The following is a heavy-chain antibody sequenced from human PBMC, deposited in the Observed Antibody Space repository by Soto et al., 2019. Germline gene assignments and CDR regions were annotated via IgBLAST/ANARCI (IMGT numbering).Heavy chain of an antibody. CDR1: GFSVTTSGVG. CDR3: AHRLSSKSFDY. V-gene: IGHV2-5*02. CDR2: IYWDDDK. J-gene: IGHJ4*02. Sequence: QITLKESGPTLVKPTQTLTLTCSFSGFSVTTSGVGVGWIRQPPGKALEWLAAIYWDDDKRYSPSLKSRLTITRDTSKNQVVLTMTNMDPVDTATYYCAHRLSSKSFDYWGQGTPVTVSS. D-gene: IGHD2-2*01.